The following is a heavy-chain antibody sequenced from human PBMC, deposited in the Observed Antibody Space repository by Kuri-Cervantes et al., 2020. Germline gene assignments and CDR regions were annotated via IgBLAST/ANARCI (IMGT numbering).Heavy chain of an antibody. J-gene: IGHJ6*02. CDR3: ARATPYYYGSGSYLSPCGMDV. Sequence: ESLKISCTVSGGSISSYYWSWIRQPPGKGLEWIGYIYYSGSTNYNPSLKSRVTISVDTSKNQFSLKLSSVTAADTAVYYCARATPYYYGSGSYLSPCGMDVWGQGTTVTVSS. V-gene: IGHV4-59*01. D-gene: IGHD3-10*01. CDR1: GGSISSYY. CDR2: IYYSGST.